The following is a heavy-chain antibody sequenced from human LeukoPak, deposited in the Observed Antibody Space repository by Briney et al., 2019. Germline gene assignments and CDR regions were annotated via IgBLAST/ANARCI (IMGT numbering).Heavy chain of an antibody. CDR2: IYYSGST. J-gene: IGHJ4*02. Sequence: LETLSLTCTVSGGSISTSSYYWGWIRQPPGKGLEWIGSIYYSGSTYYNPSLKSRVTISADTSKNQFSLKLSSVTAADTAVYYCARGPDYVYLDYWGQGTLVTVSS. CDR1: GGSISTSSYY. D-gene: IGHD4-17*01. V-gene: IGHV4-39*01. CDR3: ARGPDYVYLDY.